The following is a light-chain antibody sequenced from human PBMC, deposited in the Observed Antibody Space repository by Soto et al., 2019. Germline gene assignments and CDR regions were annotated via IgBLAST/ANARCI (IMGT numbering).Light chain of an antibody. CDR3: QQSYSTPYT. Sequence: IHMTQSPSSLSASVGDRVTITCRASQRINTYLNWYQQKPGKAPKLLISTAATLQGGVPSRFSGSGSGTDFTLTIITLQPEDFATDFCQQSYSTPYTFGQGTKLEIK. J-gene: IGKJ2*01. CDR1: QRINTY. V-gene: IGKV1-39*01. CDR2: TAA.